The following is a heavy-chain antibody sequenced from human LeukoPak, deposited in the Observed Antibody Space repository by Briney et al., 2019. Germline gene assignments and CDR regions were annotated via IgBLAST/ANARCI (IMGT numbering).Heavy chain of an antibody. CDR2: ISSSSSYT. CDR1: GFTFSSYS. V-gene: IGHV3-21*01. Sequence: GGSLRLSCAASGFTFSSYSMNWVRQAPGKGLEWVSSISSSSSYTYYADSVKGRFTISRDNAKNSLYLQMNSLRAEDTAVYYCARAGLEQWLADYWGQGTLVTVSS. J-gene: IGHJ4*02. CDR3: ARAGLEQWLADY. D-gene: IGHD6-19*01.